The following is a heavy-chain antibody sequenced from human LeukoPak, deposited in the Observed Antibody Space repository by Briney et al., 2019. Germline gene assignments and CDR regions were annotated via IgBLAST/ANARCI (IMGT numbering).Heavy chain of an antibody. Sequence: GVSERLSCAASGFAVSSNYMSWVRQPPGKGLEWLSLIDSSGNTFYADSVKGRFTISRDYLKNTLFLQMNSLRAEDTALYYCARDPVVASPGPFYYHYMDVWGKGTTVTVSS. CDR2: IDSSGNT. V-gene: IGHV3-53*01. CDR1: GFAVSSNY. CDR3: ARDPVVASPGPFYYHYMDV. D-gene: IGHD6-13*01. J-gene: IGHJ6*03.